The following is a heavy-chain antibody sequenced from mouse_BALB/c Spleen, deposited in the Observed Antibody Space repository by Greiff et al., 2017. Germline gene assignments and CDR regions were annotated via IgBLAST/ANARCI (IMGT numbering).Heavy chain of an antibody. CDR2: INSNGGST. V-gene: IGHV5-6-3*01. CDR1: GFTFSSYG. CDR3: ARDKGDGYENYAMDD. J-gene: IGHJ4*01. D-gene: IGHD2-2*01. Sequence: EVMLVESGGGLVQPGGSLKLSCAASGFTFSSYGMSWVRQTPDKRLELVATINSNGGSTYYPDSVKGRFTISRDNAKNTLYLQMSSLKSEDTAMYYCARDKGDGYENYAMDDWGQGTSVTVSS.